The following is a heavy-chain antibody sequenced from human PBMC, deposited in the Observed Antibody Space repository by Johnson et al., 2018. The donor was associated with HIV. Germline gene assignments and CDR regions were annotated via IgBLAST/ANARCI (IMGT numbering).Heavy chain of an antibody. CDR3: ARESSSSSGAFDI. V-gene: IGHV3-53*01. J-gene: IGHJ3*02. CDR1: GFTVSSNY. CDR2: IYSGGST. D-gene: IGHD6-6*01. Sequence: VQLVESGGGLIQPGGSLRLSCAASGFTVSSNYMSWVRQAPGKGLEWVSVIYSGGSTYYADSVKGRFTISRDKSKNTLYLQMNSLRAEDTAVYYCARESSSSSGAFDIWGQGTMVTVSS.